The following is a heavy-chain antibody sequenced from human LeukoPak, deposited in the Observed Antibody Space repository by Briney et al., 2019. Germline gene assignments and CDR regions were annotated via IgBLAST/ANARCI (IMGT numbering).Heavy chain of an antibody. D-gene: IGHD6-19*01. J-gene: IGHJ4*02. CDR2: IYYSGST. CDR1: GGSISSYY. CDR3: ARLNSGWYKTFDY. Sequence: SETLSLTCTVSGGSISSYYWSWTRQPPGKGLEWIGYIYYSGSTNYNPSLKSRVTISVDTSKNQFSLRLSSVTAADTAVYYCARLNSGWYKTFDYWGQGTLVTVSS. V-gene: IGHV4-59*08.